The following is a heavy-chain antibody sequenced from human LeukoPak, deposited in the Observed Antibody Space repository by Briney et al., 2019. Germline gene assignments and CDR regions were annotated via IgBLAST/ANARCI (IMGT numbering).Heavy chain of an antibody. D-gene: IGHD1-26*01. CDR2: IGGGGTTI. J-gene: IGHJ4*02. CDR1: GFTFSSYW. CDR3: VRDRYYSFDY. Sequence: GGSLRLSCAASGFTFSSYWMSWVRQAPGKGLEWLSYIGGGGTTIHYADSVKGRFTISRDDAKNSLYLQMNSLRDEDTAVYYCVRDRYYSFDYWGQGTVVTVSS. V-gene: IGHV3-48*02.